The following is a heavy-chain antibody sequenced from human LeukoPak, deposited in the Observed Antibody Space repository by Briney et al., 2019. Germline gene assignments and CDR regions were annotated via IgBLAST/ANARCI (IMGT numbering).Heavy chain of an antibody. CDR3: ARDSVEIVVVVAATGWNWFDP. V-gene: IGHV1-69*04. CDR2: IIPILGIA. CDR1: GGTFSSYA. D-gene: IGHD2-15*01. J-gene: IGHJ5*02. Sequence: GASVKVSCKASGGTFSSYAISWVRQAPGQGLEWMGRIIPILGIANYAQKFQGRVTITADKSTSTAYMELSSLRSEDTAVYYCARDSVEIVVVVAATGWNWFDPWGQGTLVTVSS.